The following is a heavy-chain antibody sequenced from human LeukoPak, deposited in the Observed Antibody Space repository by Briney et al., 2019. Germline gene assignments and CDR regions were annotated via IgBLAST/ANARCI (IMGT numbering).Heavy chain of an antibody. CDR2: ISYDGSNK. J-gene: IGHJ3*02. D-gene: IGHD6-19*01. Sequence: GRSLRLSCAASGFTFSSYGMHWVRQAPGKGLEWVAVISYDGSNKYYADSVKGRFIISRDNSKNTLYLQMNSLRAEDTAVYYCARDLPGAVADAFDIWGQGTMVTVSS. CDR1: GFTFSSYG. V-gene: IGHV3-30*03. CDR3: ARDLPGAVADAFDI.